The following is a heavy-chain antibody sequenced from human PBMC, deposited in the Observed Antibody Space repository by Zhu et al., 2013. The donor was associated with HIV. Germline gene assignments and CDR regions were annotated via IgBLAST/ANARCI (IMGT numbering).Heavy chain of an antibody. V-gene: IGHV1-46*01. CDR1: GYTFTSFY. D-gene: IGHD2-2*01. J-gene: IGHJ4*02. CDR2: IKPNDGGT. CDR3: ARRGYCSSTSCPLDY. Sequence: QVQLVQSGAEVKQPGASVKVSCKSSGYTFTSFYIHWVRQAPGQGLEWMGIIKPNDGGTTYAQKFRDRVTMTRDTSTSTVYMELSSLTSEDTAVYYCARRGYCSSTSCPLDYWGQGTLVTVSS.